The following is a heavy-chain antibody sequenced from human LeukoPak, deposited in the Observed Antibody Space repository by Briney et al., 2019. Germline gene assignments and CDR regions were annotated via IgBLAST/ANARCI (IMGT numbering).Heavy chain of an antibody. CDR3: ARAGSHRNSGYDY. CDR2: IYYSGST. J-gene: IGHJ4*02. V-gene: IGHV4-39*01. D-gene: IGHD5-12*01. Sequence: SETLSLTCTVSGDSITSNSDYWGWIRQPPGKGLEWIGSIYYSGSTYYNPSLKSRVTISVDTSKNQFSLKLSSVTAADTAVYYCARAGSHRNSGYDYWGQGTLVTVSS. CDR1: GDSITSNSDY.